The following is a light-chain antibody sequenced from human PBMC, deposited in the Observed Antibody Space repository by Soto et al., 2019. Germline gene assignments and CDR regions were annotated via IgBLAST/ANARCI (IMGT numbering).Light chain of an antibody. CDR3: QQYHNWPVT. V-gene: IGKV3-15*01. Sequence: EIVMTQSPATLSVSPGARATLSCRTSQSVSTKLAWYQQRPGQPPRVLIYGASTRATGIPARFSGSGYGTEFSLTISSLQSEDFVVYYCQQYHNWPVTFGPGTKLDFK. J-gene: IGKJ3*01. CDR2: GAS. CDR1: QSVSTK.